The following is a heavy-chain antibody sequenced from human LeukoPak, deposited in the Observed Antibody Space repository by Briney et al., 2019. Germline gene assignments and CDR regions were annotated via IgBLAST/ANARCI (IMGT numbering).Heavy chain of an antibody. Sequence: SETLSLTCTVSGGSISSYNWSWIRQPPGKGLEWIGYIYYSGSTNYNPSLKSRVTISVDTSKYQFSLKLSSVTAADTAVYYCARDMVAYSSSWFSLDIWGQGTMVTVSS. J-gene: IGHJ3*02. CDR3: ARDMVAYSSSWFSLDI. V-gene: IGHV4-59*01. CDR2: IYYSGST. D-gene: IGHD6-13*01. CDR1: GGSISSYN.